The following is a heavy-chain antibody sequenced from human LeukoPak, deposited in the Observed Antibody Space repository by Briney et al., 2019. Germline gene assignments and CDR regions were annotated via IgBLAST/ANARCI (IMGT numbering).Heavy chain of an antibody. CDR3: TRAVNLNFFDV. D-gene: IGHD3-9*01. CDR2: ISHDGVHT. Sequence: GGSLRLSCAASGFTFSTYVMHWVRQAPGRGLMWVSRISHDGVHTSYADSVQGRFTISRDNAKNTLYLQMNSLRAEDTAVYYCTRAVNLNFFDVWGRGTLVTVSS. J-gene: IGHJ2*01. V-gene: IGHV3-74*01. CDR1: GFTFSTYV.